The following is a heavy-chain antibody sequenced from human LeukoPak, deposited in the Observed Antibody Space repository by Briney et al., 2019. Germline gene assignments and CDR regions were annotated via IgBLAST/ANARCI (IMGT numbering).Heavy chain of an antibody. J-gene: IGHJ6*02. D-gene: IGHD1-26*01. CDR2: IYHDGST. V-gene: IGHV4-59*08. CDR1: GGSISSYY. Sequence: SETLSLTCTVPGGSISSYYWSWIRQPPGKGLEWIGYIYHDGSTNYNPSLKSRVTMSVDTFKNQFSLKLSSVTAADTAVYYCARHQGSGRKHYYGMDVWGQGTTLTVSS. CDR3: ARHQGSGRKHYYGMDV.